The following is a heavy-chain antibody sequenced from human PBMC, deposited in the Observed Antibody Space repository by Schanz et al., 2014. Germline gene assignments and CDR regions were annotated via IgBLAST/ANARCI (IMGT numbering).Heavy chain of an antibody. V-gene: IGHV3-30*04. J-gene: IGHJ3*02. Sequence: QLVESGGGLVQPGRSLRLSCAASGFTFEDYAMHWVRQAPDKGLVWVAVTSSDGSLKYYADSVKGRFTISRDNSRDTGYLQMNSLRGEDTAVYYCARGGRGGYPGRAFDIWVQGTMVTASS. CDR1: GFTFEDYA. CDR3: ARGGRGGYPGRAFDI. CDR2: TSSDGSLK. D-gene: IGHD5-12*01.